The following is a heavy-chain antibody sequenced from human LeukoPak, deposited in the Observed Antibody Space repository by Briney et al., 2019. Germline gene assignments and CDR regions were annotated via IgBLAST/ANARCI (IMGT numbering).Heavy chain of an antibody. V-gene: IGHV4-59*01. CDR3: ARGLVGQRWLQLNYFDY. J-gene: IGHJ4*02. Sequence: SETLSLTCTVSGGSISSYYWSWIRQPPGKGLEWIGYIYYSGSTNYNPSLKSRVTISVDTSKNQFSLKLSSVTAADTAVYYCARGLVGQRWLQLNYFDYWGQGTLVTVSS. D-gene: IGHD5-24*01. CDR2: IYYSGST. CDR1: GGSISSYY.